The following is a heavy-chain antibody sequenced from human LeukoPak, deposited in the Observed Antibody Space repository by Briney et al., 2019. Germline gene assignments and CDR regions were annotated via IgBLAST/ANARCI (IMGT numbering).Heavy chain of an antibody. Sequence: GGSLRLSCVASGFTFNNYAMSWVRQAPGKGLEWVSANGGSGGSKYYADSVKGLFTVSRDNSKNTLYLQMNSLRAEDTAIYYCAKRKDLGYCSSTSCYYYFDYWGQGTLVTVSS. V-gene: IGHV3-23*01. D-gene: IGHD2-2*01. CDR2: NGGSGGSK. CDR1: GFTFNNYA. CDR3: AKRKDLGYCSSTSCYYYFDY. J-gene: IGHJ4*02.